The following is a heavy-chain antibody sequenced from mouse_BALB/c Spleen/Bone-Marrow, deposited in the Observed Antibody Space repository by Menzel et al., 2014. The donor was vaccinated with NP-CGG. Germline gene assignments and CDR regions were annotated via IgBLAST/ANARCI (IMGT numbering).Heavy chain of an antibody. V-gene: IGHV1-62-2*01. Sequence: VQLPESGAGLVKTEASVKLSCKASGYTFTEYIIHWVKQRSGKGLEWIGWFYPGIGSIKYNEKFKDKATLTADKSSSTVYMELSILTSYDSAVYFCTRHEGVGYFAYFGQGTTLTVSS. J-gene: IGHJ2*01. CDR3: TRHEGVGYFAY. CDR2: FYPGIGSI. CDR1: GYTFTEYI.